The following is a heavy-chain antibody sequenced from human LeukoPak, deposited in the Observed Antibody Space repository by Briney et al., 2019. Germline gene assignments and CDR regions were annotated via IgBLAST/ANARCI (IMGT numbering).Heavy chain of an antibody. CDR1: GFRFSDYY. D-gene: IGHD6-13*01. J-gene: IGHJ6*03. V-gene: IGHV3-11*06. Sequence: GGSLRLSCAASGFRFSDYYMSWIRQAPGKGLEWVSSISSSSSYIYYADSVKGRFTISRDNAKNSLYLQMNSLRAEDTAVYYCARVRAYSSSWARSIYYYYMDVWGKGTTVTVSS. CDR2: ISSSSSYI. CDR3: ARVRAYSSSWARSIYYYYMDV.